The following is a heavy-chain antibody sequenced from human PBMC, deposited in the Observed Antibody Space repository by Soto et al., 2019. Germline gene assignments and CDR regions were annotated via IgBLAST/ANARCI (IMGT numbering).Heavy chain of an antibody. CDR2: INPNSGGT. CDR1: GYTFTGYY. Sequence: GASVKVSCKASGYTFTGYYMRWVRQAPGQGLEWMGWINPNSGGTNYAQKFQGWVTMTRDTSISTAYMELSRLRSDDTAVYYCARVGTVLRYFDGYYGFDYWGQGTLVTVSS. V-gene: IGHV1-2*04. D-gene: IGHD3-9*01. J-gene: IGHJ4*02. CDR3: ARVGTVLRYFDGYYGFDY.